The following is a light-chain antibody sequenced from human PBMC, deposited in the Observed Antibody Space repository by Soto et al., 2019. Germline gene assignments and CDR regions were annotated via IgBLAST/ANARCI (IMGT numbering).Light chain of an antibody. CDR1: SSDVGGYNY. J-gene: IGLJ3*02. CDR2: EVS. V-gene: IGLV2-8*01. Sequence: QSALTQPPSASGSPGRSVAISCTGTSSDVGGYNYVSWYQQYPGKAPKLVIYEVSKRPPGVPDRFSGSKSGNTASLTVSGLQADDEADYYCSSYAGSNNLVFGGGTKVTVL. CDR3: SSYAGSNNLV.